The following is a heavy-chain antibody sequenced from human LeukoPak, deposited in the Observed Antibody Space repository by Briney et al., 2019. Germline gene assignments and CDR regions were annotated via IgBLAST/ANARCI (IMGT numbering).Heavy chain of an antibody. D-gene: IGHD2-15*01. CDR1: GYTFTSYD. Sequence: ASVKVSCKASGYTFTSYDINWVRQATGQGIEWMGWMNPNSGNTGYAQKFQGRVTMTRNTSISTAYMELSSLGSEDTAVYYCARGAPGSYCSGGSCPYFDYWAREPWSPSPQ. J-gene: IGHJ4*02. CDR2: MNPNSGNT. V-gene: IGHV1-8*01. CDR3: ARGAPGSYCSGGSCPYFDY.